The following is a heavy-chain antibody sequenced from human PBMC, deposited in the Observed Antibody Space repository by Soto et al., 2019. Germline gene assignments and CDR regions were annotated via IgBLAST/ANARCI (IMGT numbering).Heavy chain of an antibody. CDR3: AKYLSTTISGYGLDA. CDR2: ISYDETNE. D-gene: IGHD2-2*01. V-gene: IGHV3-30*18. CDR1: GFTFGSHG. Sequence: PGDSLTLSCVASGFTFGSHGMHGVRQAPGKGLEWVAVISYDETNEHYVDSVKGRFTISRDNSKSILYLQMNRLRPEDTAVYKCAKYLSTTISGYGLDAWGKGPRATVPS. J-gene: IGHJ6*04.